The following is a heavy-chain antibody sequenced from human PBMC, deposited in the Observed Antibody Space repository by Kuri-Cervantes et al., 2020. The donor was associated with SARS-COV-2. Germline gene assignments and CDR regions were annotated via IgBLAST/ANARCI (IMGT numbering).Heavy chain of an antibody. Sequence: GECLKSSCAASGFTVSSYGMHWVRQAPGKGLEWVAFIRYDGSNKYYADSVKGRFITSRDNSKNTLYLQMNSLRAEDTAVYYCAKDQGSGSYHSPFDYWGQGTLVTVSS. CDR1: GFTVSSYG. CDR2: IRYDGSNK. CDR3: AKDQGSGSYHSPFDY. J-gene: IGHJ4*02. D-gene: IGHD1-26*01. V-gene: IGHV3-30*02.